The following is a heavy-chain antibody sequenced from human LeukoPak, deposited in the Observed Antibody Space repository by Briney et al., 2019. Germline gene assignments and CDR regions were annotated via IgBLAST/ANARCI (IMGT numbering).Heavy chain of an antibody. V-gene: IGHV4-34*01. CDR3: ARGRSLFDP. CDR1: GGSFSGYY. Sequence: PSETLSLTCAVYGGSFSGYYWSWIRQPPGNGLEWIGEINHGGSTNYNPSLKSRVTISVDTSKNQFSLKLSSVTAADTAVYYCARGRSLFDPWGQGTLVTVSS. J-gene: IGHJ5*02. CDR2: INHGGST.